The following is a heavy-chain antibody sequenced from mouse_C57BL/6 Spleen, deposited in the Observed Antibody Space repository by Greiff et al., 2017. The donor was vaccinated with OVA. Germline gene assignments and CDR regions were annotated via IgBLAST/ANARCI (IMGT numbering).Heavy chain of an antibody. V-gene: IGHV5-12*01. CDR1: GFTFSDYY. CDR3: ARQSTVVGKGFAY. J-gene: IGHJ3*01. CDR2: ISNGGGST. Sequence: EVKLVESGGGLVQPGGSLKLSCAASGFTFSDYYMYWVRQTPEKRLEWVAYISNGGGSTYYPDTVKGRFTISRDNAKNTLYLQMSRLKSEDTAMYYCARQSTVVGKGFAYWGQGTLVTVSA. D-gene: IGHD1-1*01.